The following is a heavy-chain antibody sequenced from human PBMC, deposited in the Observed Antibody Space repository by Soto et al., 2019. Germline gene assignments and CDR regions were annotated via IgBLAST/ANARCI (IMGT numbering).Heavy chain of an antibody. J-gene: IGHJ6*03. V-gene: IGHV4-4*02. CDR3: ARGRTSIRYYYFLDG. CDR1: SGSIYSRNW. CDR2: IFHNGNT. Sequence: QVQLQESGPGLVKPSETLSLTCAISSGSIYSRNWWSWVRQPPGKGLEWIGEIFHNGNTKYNSSLKRPGTISIGEAKNPVSPRLNSGTAPYPAVYFCARGRTSIRYYYFLDGRGKGTAVTVSS.